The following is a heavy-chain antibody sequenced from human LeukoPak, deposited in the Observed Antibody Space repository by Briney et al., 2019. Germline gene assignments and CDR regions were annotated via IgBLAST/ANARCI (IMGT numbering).Heavy chain of an antibody. CDR3: ARAHDFWSSPFDY. CDR1: GYTFTSYY. V-gene: IGHV1-46*01. J-gene: IGHJ4*02. Sequence: ASVKVSCKASGYTFTSYYVHWVRQAPGQGLEWMGIINPLGGSTNYAQKFQGRVTMTRDTSTSTVYMELSSLRSEDTAMYYCARAHDFWSSPFDYWGQGTLVTVSS. D-gene: IGHD3-3*01. CDR2: INPLGGST.